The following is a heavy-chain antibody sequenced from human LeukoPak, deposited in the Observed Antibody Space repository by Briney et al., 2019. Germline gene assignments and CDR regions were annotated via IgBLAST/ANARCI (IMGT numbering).Heavy chain of an antibody. CDR2: INPNSGGT. CDR3: ARVPAYSGSYSLDY. Sequence: ASVKVSCKASGYTFTGYYMHWVRQAPGQGLEWMGRINPNSGGTNYAQKFQGRVTMTRDTSISTAYMELSRLRSDDTAVYYCARVPAYSGSYSLDYWGQGTLVTVSS. CDR1: GYTFTGYY. V-gene: IGHV1-2*06. J-gene: IGHJ4*02. D-gene: IGHD1-26*01.